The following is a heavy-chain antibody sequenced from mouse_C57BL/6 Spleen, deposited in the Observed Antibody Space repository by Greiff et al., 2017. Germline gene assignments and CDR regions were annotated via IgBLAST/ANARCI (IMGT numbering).Heavy chain of an antibody. CDR2: IYPGSGST. CDR3: ARYDRYFDY. CDR1: GYTFTSYW. D-gene: IGHD2-3*01. Sequence: QVQLKESGAELVKPGASVKMSCKASGYTFTSYWITWVKQRPGQGLEWIGDIYPGSGSTNYNEKFKSKATLTVDTSSSTAYMQLSSLTSEDSAVYYCARYDRYFDYWGQGTTLTVSS. V-gene: IGHV1-55*01. J-gene: IGHJ2*01.